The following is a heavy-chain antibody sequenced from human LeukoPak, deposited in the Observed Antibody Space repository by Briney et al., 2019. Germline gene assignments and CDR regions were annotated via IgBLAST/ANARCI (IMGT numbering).Heavy chain of an antibody. J-gene: IGHJ4*02. D-gene: IGHD5-24*01. V-gene: IGHV3-7*03. Sequence: GGSLRLSCAVSGFTFSNYWMSWVRQAPGKGLEWVANIKQDGSEKYYVDSVKGRFTISRDNSKNTLYLQMNSLRAEDTAVYYCAKRGGYNFFDYWGQGTLVTVSS. CDR3: AKRGGYNFFDY. CDR1: GFTFSNYW. CDR2: IKQDGSEK.